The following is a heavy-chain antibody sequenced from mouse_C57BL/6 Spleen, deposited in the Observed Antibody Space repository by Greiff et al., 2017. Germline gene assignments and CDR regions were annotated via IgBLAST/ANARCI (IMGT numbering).Heavy chain of an antibody. Sequence: ESGPGLVKPSQSLSLTCSVTGYSITSGYYWNWIRQFPGNKLEWMGYISYDGSNNYNPSLKNRISITRDTSKNQFFLKLNSVTTEDTATYYCAREYDGYSAWFAYWGQGTLVTVSA. D-gene: IGHD2-3*01. CDR1: GYSITSGYY. J-gene: IGHJ3*01. CDR2: ISYDGSN. CDR3: AREYDGYSAWFAY. V-gene: IGHV3-6*01.